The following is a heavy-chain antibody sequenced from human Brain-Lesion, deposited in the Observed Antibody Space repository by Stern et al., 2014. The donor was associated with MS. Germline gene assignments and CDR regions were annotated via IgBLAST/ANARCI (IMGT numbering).Heavy chain of an antibody. CDR2: IYYSGNT. Sequence: QVQLQESGPGLVKPSETLSLTCTVAGGSVSSTSYAWAWIRQPPGKGLEWIGTIYYSGNTYYSPSPKSRLTISLDPSKNQFPLQLRFVTAADTAVYYCAGEEDIRYCSGGSCTGNWFDPWGQGTLVTVSS. CDR3: AGEEDIRYCSGGSCTGNWFDP. J-gene: IGHJ5*02. CDR1: GGSVSSTSYA. V-gene: IGHV4-39*01. D-gene: IGHD2-15*01.